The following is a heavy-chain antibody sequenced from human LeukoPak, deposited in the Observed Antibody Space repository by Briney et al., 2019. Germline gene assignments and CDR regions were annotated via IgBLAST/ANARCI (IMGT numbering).Heavy chain of an antibody. Sequence: PGGSLRLSCAASGFTFSTYWMHWVRQVPGKGLEWVSCISGTGGSTYYADSVKGRFTVSKDNSKNTLYLQMSSLTVEDTAIYYCAKEKYNFGYFEYWGQGILVTVSS. D-gene: IGHD1-1*01. CDR1: GFTFSTYW. V-gene: IGHV3-23*01. CDR2: ISGTGGST. J-gene: IGHJ4*02. CDR3: AKEKYNFGYFEY.